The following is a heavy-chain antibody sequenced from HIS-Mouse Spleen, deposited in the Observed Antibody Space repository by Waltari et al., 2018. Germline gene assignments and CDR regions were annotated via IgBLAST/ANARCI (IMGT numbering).Heavy chain of an antibody. V-gene: IGHV4-39*07. CDR1: GGSISRSSYY. D-gene: IGHD6-13*01. J-gene: IGHJ2*01. CDR2: IYYSGST. CDR3: AREIPYSSSWYDWYFDL. Sequence: QLQLQESGPGLVKPSESLSLTCTVSGGSISRSSYYLVGIRKPPGKGLEWSGSIYYSGSTYYNPSLKSRVTISVDTSKNQFSLKLSSVTAADTAVYYCAREIPYSSSWYDWYFDLWGRGTLVTVSS.